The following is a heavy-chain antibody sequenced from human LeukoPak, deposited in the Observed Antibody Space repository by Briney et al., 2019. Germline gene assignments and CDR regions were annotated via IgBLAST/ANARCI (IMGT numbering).Heavy chain of an antibody. J-gene: IGHJ4*02. V-gene: IGHV3-30*18. CDR2: ISYDGSYK. CDR3: AKDPFDY. CDR1: GFTLSSYG. Sequence: PGGSLRLSCAASGFTLSSYGIHWVRQAPGKGLEWVAVISYDGSYKFYADSVKDRFTISRDSSKNTLYLQMNSLRAEDTAVYYCAKDPFDYWGQGTLVTVSS.